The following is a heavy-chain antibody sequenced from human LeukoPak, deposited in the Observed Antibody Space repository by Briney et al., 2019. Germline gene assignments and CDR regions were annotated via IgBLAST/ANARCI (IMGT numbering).Heavy chain of an antibody. CDR3: ARDGISGSYAFDY. CDR2: IIPILGIA. J-gene: IGHJ4*02. Sequence: SVKVSCKASGGTFSSYAISWVRQAPGQGLEWMGRIIPILGIANYAQKLQGRVTMTTDTSTSTAYMELRSLRSDDTAVYYCARDGISGSYAFDYWGQGTLVTVSS. CDR1: GGTFSSYA. V-gene: IGHV1-69*04. D-gene: IGHD1-26*01.